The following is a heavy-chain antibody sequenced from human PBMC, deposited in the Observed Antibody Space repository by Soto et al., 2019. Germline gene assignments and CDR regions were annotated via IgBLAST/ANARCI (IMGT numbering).Heavy chain of an antibody. V-gene: IGHV3-23*01. CDR1: GFTFSSYA. CDR2: ITNSGGST. Sequence: GGSLRLSCTASGFTFSSYAMSWVRQAPGKGLEWVSSITNSGGSTYYADSVKGRFAISRDNSKNTLYLQMNSLRAEDTVIYYCXKRASIPGRFYYYGMDVWGQGTTVTVSS. J-gene: IGHJ6*02. D-gene: IGHD6-6*01. CDR3: XKRASIPGRFYYYGMDV.